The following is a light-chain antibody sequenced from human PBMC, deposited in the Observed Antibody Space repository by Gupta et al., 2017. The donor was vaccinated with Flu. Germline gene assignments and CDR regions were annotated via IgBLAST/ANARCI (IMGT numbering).Light chain of an antibody. CDR2: QDS. Sequence: SYELTQLHSVSVSPGQTASITCSGDKLGDKYACWYQQKPGQSPVLVIYQDSKRPSGIPERFSGSNSGNTATLTISGTQAMDEADYYCQAWDSSTARVVFGGGTKLTVL. CDR3: QAWDSSTARVV. J-gene: IGLJ2*01. CDR1: KLGDKY. V-gene: IGLV3-1*01.